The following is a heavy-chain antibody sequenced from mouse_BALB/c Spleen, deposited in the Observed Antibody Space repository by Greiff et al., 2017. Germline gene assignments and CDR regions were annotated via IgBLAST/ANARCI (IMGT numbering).Heavy chain of an antibody. Sequence: EVKLEESGPGLVKPSQSLSLTCTVTGYSITSDYAWNWIRQFPGNKLEWMGYISYSGSTSYNPSLKSRISITRDTSKNQFFLQLNSVTTEDTATYYCARSTGVIYYAMDYWGQGTSVTVSS. CDR2: ISYSGST. J-gene: IGHJ4*01. CDR1: GYSITSDYA. D-gene: IGHD1-1*01. V-gene: IGHV3-2*02. CDR3: ARSTGVIYYAMDY.